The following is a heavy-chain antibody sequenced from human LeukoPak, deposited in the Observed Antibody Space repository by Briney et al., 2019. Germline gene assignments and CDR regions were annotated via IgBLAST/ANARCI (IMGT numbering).Heavy chain of an antibody. J-gene: IGHJ6*03. CDR1: GYTFTSYG. Sequence: ASVKVSCKASGYTFTSYGISWVRQAPGQGLEWMGWISAYNGNTNYAQKLQGRVTMTTDTSTSTACMELRSLRSDDTAVYYCARDQYSGSYYTYYYYYMDVWGKGTTVTVSS. CDR2: ISAYNGNT. V-gene: IGHV1-18*01. CDR3: ARDQYSGSYYTYYYYYMDV. D-gene: IGHD1-26*01.